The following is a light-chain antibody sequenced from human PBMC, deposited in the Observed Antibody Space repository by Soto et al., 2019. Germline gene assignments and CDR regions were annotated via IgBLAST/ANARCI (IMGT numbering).Light chain of an antibody. CDR3: QRYNKWPRT. Sequence: EIVMTQSPATLSVSPGERATLSCRASQSVSSNLAWYQQNPGQAPRLLIYGASTRGIGIPARFSGSGSGTEFTHTISSLRAEDFAVYYCQRYNKWPRTLEQGTKVEI. CDR1: QSVSSN. V-gene: IGKV3-15*01. CDR2: GAS. J-gene: IGKJ1*01.